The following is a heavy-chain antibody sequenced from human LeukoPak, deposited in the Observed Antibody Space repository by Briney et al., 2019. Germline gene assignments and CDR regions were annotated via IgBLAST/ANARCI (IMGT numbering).Heavy chain of an antibody. CDR1: GYTFTNYD. Sequence: ASVKVSCKASGYTFTNYDINWVRQATGQGLEWMGYMKPNSGNTGYAQKFQGRVTMTTDTSTSTAYVDLRSLKSDDTAVYYCARSYCRSSNCYNFDYWGQGTLVTVSS. V-gene: IGHV1-8*01. J-gene: IGHJ4*02. CDR3: ARSYCRSSNCYNFDY. D-gene: IGHD2-2*02. CDR2: MKPNSGNT.